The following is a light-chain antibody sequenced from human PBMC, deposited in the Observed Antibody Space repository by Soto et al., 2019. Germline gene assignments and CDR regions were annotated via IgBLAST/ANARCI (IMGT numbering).Light chain of an antibody. CDR1: SSNIGSNT. J-gene: IGLJ2*01. CDR2: SNN. CDR3: AAWDDSLNGVV. V-gene: IGLV1-44*01. Sequence: QSVLTQPPSASGTPGLRVTISCSGSSSNIGSNTVNWYQQVPGTAPKLLIYSNNQRPSGVPDRFSGSKSGTSVSLAISGLQSEDEADYYCAAWDDSLNGVVFGGGTKLTVL.